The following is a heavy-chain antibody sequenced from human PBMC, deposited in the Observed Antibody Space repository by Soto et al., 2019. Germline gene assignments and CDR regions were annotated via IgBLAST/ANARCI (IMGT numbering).Heavy chain of an antibody. CDR1: GFTFSSYA. CDR2: ISGSGGST. V-gene: IGHV3-23*01. CDR3: AKGVVPAAIWGSYYYYGMDV. J-gene: IGHJ6*02. D-gene: IGHD2-2*01. Sequence: PGGSLRLSCAASGFTFSSYAMSWVRQAPGKGLEWVSAISGSGGSTYYADSVKGRFTISRDNSKNTLYLQMNSLRAEDTAVYYCAKGVVPAAIWGSYYYYGMDVWGQGTTVTVSS.